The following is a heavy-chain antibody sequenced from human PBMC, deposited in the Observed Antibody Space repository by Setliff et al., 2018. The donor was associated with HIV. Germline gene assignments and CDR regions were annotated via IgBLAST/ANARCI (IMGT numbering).Heavy chain of an antibody. CDR1: GDTNPSDA. CDR3: ATITVAGTGAFDI. J-gene: IGHJ3*02. Sequence: ASVKVSCKASGDTNPSDAISWVRQAPGQGLEWMGWISGYNGSTKYAQNMQGRVTMTTDTSTTTAYMELRSLRSDDTAVYYCATITVAGTGAFDIWG. V-gene: IGHV1-18*01. D-gene: IGHD6-19*01. CDR2: ISGYNGST.